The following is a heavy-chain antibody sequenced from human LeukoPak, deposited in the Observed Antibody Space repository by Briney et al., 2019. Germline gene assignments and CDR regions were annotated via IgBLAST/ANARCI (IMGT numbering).Heavy chain of an antibody. D-gene: IGHD3-3*01. CDR3: SHSGKYDFWSGTF. CDR1: GHTSDDYT. V-gene: IGHV3-49*04. Sequence: PGRSLRLSCTASGHTSDDYTVTWVRQAPGKGLEWVGFITRKSYGRTTEYAASVKARFTISRDDSKSIAYLEMSSLKTEDTGVYYCSHSGKYDFWSGTFWGQGTLVIVSS. CDR2: ITRKSYGRTT. J-gene: IGHJ4*02.